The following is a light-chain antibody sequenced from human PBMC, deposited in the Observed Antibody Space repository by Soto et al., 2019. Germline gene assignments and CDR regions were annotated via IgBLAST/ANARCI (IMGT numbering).Light chain of an antibody. V-gene: IGKV1-5*01. CDR2: DAT. CDR3: QQYDSYSNT. J-gene: IGKJ1*01. CDR1: QPIRDW. Sequence: DVQLIQSPSTLSASIGDRVTITCRVSQPIRDWVAWYQQKPGKAPKLLIYDATSSDSGVPSRFSGSGSETEFTLTISSFQPGDFATYYCQQYDSYSNTFGQGTRVEL.